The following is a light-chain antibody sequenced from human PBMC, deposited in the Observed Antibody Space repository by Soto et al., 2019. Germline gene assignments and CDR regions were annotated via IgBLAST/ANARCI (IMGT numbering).Light chain of an antibody. CDR2: GAS. Sequence: EIVLTQSPGTLSLSPGERATLSCRASQSVSSNYLAWYQQKSGQAPRLLIYGASNRAGGIPDRFSGSGSGRDFTLAISGLEPEDFAVYYCQQYGSPPYTFGQATKLEI. CDR1: QSVSSNY. J-gene: IGKJ2*01. CDR3: QQYGSPPYT. V-gene: IGKV3-20*01.